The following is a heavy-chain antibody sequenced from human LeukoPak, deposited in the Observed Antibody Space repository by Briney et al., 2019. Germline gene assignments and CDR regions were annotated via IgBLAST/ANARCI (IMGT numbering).Heavy chain of an antibody. V-gene: IGHV4-4*02. CDR2: IYHSGST. D-gene: IGHD2-15*01. CDR3: ARPLSLGYCSGGSCYGRGAWFDR. CDR1: GGSISSYY. J-gene: IGHJ5*02. Sequence: SETLSLTCIVSGGSISSYYWSWVRQPPGKGLEWIGQIYHSGSTNYNPSLKSRVTISVDKSKNQFSLKLRSVTAADTAVYYCARPLSLGYCSGGSCYGRGAWFDRWGQGTLVTVSS.